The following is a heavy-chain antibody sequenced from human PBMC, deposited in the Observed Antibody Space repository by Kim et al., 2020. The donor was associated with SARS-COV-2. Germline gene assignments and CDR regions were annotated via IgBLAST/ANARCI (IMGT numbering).Heavy chain of an antibody. CDR3: AREVEQWLATWYFDL. V-gene: IGHV4-34*01. J-gene: IGHJ2*01. CDR2: INHSGST. CDR1: GGSFSGYY. D-gene: IGHD6-19*01. Sequence: SETLSLTCAVYGGSFSGYYWSWIRQPPGKGLEWIGEINHSGSTNYNPSLKSRVTISVDTSKNQFSLKLSSVTAADTAVYYCAREVEQWLATWYFDLWGRGTLVTVSS.